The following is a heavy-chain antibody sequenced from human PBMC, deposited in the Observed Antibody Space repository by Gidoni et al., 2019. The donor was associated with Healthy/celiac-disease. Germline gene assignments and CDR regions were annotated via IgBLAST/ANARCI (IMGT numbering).Heavy chain of an antibody. Sequence: QMQLQESGPGLVKPSETLSITCTVSGDAISSSSYYWGWIRQHPGKGLEWIGSIYYSGSTYYNPSLKSRVTISVDTSKNQFSLKLSCVTAADTAVYYCARRFYFYGYFDYWGQGTLVTVSS. CDR2: IYYSGST. D-gene: IGHD3-22*01. V-gene: IGHV4-39*01. J-gene: IGHJ4*02. CDR1: GDAISSSSYY. CDR3: ARRFYFYGYFDY.